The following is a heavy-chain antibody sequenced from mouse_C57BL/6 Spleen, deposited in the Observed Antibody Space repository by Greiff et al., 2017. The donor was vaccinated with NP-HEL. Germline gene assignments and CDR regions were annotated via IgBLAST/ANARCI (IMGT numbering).Heavy chain of an antibody. CDR2: IHPNSGST. J-gene: IGHJ4*01. D-gene: IGHD1-1*01. CDR1: GYTFTSYW. V-gene: IGHV1-64*01. Sequence: QVQLQQPGAELVKPGASVKLSCKASGYTFTSYWMHWVKQRPGQGLEWIGMIHPNSGSTNYNEKFKSKATLTVDKSSSTAYMQLSSLTSEDSAVYYCASQNYYGREGYAMDYWGQGTSVTVSS. CDR3: ASQNYYGREGYAMDY.